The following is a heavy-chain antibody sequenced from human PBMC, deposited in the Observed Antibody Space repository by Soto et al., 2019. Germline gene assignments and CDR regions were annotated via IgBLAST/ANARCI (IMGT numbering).Heavy chain of an antibody. CDR1: GGTFSSYT. CDR3: ARVRSGSYDWFDP. Sequence: QVQLVQSGAEVKKPGSSVKVSCKASGGTFSSYTISWVRQAPGQGLEWMGRIIPILGIANYAQKFQGRVTITADKYTSTDYMELSSLRYEDTAVYYCARVRSGSYDWFDPWGQGTLVTVSS. D-gene: IGHD3-10*01. CDR2: IIPILGIA. J-gene: IGHJ5*02. V-gene: IGHV1-69*02.